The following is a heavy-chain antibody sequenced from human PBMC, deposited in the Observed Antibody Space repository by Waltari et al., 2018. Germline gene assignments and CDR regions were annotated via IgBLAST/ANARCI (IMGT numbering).Heavy chain of an antibody. V-gene: IGHV3-74*01. CDR1: GFLFSSHW. Sequence: EVQLVESGGGSVQPGGALRLSCAAPGFLFSSHWMHWVRQGPGEGLVCVSRINGDGSSTTYADSVQGRFTTTRDNAKNTLYLEMNSLRTEDTGVYYCAREENYDYAMDVWGQGTTVTVSS. J-gene: IGHJ6*02. CDR3: AREENYDYAMDV. CDR2: INGDGSST.